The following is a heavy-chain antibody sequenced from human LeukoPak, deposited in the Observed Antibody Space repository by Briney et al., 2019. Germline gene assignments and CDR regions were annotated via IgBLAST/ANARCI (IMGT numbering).Heavy chain of an antibody. CDR3: AKYYYDSGGRGNDAFDV. CDR2: ISGSGMLT. CDR1: GFSFGSYA. D-gene: IGHD3-22*01. J-gene: IGHJ3*01. Sequence: GGSLRLSCATSGFSFGSYATSWVRQAPGKGLEWVSSISGSGMLTYYADSVRGRFTISRVNSKNTLYLQMSSLRAEDTATFYCAKYYYDSGGRGNDAFDVWGQGTLVTVSS. V-gene: IGHV3-23*01.